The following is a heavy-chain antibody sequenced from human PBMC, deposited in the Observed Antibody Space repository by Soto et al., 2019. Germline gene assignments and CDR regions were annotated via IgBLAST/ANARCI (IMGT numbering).Heavy chain of an antibody. V-gene: IGHV4-4*02. Sequence: SETLPLTCAVSGGSISSSNWWSWVRQPPGKGLEWIGEIYHSGSTNYNPSLKSRVTISVDKSKNQFSLKLSSVTAADTAVYYCARVWELIGWFDPWGQGTLVTVSS. CDR2: IYHSGST. CDR3: ARVWELIGWFDP. D-gene: IGHD1-26*01. J-gene: IGHJ5*02. CDR1: GGSISSSNW.